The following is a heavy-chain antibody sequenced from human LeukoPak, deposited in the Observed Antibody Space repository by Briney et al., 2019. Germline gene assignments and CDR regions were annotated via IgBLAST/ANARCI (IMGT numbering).Heavy chain of an antibody. V-gene: IGHV3-30-3*01. Sequence: GGSLRLSCAASGFTLSSYAMHWVRQAPGKGLEWVAVISYDGSNKYYADSVKGRFTISRDNSKNTLYLQMNSLRAEDTAVYYCARERQLYDILTGVFGYWGQGTLVTVSS. CDR2: ISYDGSNK. J-gene: IGHJ4*02. CDR1: GFTLSSYA. D-gene: IGHD3-9*01. CDR3: ARERQLYDILTGVFGY.